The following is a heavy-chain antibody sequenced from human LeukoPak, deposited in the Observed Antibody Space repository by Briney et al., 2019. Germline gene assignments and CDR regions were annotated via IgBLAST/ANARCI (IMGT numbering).Heavy chain of an antibody. Sequence: GASVKVSCKASGGTFNSYAITWVRQAPGQGLEWMGGIIPMHAPARYAQNFQGRVTITTDESTSTAYMELSSLRSEDTAVYYCAVWGSYPIDYWGQGTLVTVSS. CDR1: GGTFNSYA. CDR3: AVWGSYPIDY. V-gene: IGHV1-69*05. CDR2: IIPMHAPA. D-gene: IGHD3-16*01. J-gene: IGHJ4*02.